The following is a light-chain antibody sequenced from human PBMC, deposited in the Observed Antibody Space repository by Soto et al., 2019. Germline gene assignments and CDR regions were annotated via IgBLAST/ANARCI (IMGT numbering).Light chain of an antibody. CDR1: QSISSY. CDR2: AAS. Sequence: DIQMTQSPSSLFASVGDRVTITCRASQSISSYLNWYQQKPGKAPKLLIYAASSLQSGVPSRFSGSGSGTDFTLTISSLQPEDFATYYCQQSYSSHRTFGQGTRWIS. J-gene: IGKJ1*01. CDR3: QQSYSSHRT. V-gene: IGKV1-39*01.